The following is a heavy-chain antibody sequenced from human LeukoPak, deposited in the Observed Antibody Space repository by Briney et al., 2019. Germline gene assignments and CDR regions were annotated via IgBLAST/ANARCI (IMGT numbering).Heavy chain of an antibody. Sequence: SETLSLTCTVSGGSISSYYWSWIRQPPGKGLEWIGRIYTSGSTNYNPSLKSRVTISVDTSKNQFSLKLSSVTAADTAVYYCARGSSGSGWYGEYFQHWGQGTLVTVSS. V-gene: IGHV4-4*08. CDR2: IYTSGST. CDR1: GGSISSYY. J-gene: IGHJ1*01. D-gene: IGHD6-19*01. CDR3: ARGSSGSGWYGEYFQH.